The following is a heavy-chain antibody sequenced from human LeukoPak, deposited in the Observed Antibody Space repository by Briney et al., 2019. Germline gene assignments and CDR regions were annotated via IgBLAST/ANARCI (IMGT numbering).Heavy chain of an antibody. CDR3: ARPQSTYRTRSDAFDI. CDR1: GYTFTGYY. D-gene: IGHD2-2*01. J-gene: IGHJ3*02. CDR2: INPNSGGT. Sequence: ASVKVSYKASGYTFTGYYMHWVRQAPGQGLEWMGWINPNSGGTNYAQKFQGRVTMTRDTSISTAYMELSRLRSDDTAVYYCARPQSTYRTRSDAFDIWGQGTMVTVSS. V-gene: IGHV1-2*02.